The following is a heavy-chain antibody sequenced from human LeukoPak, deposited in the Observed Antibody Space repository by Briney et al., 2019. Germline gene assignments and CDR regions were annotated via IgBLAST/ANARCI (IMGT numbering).Heavy chain of an antibody. D-gene: IGHD1-26*01. Sequence: SETLSLTCTVSGGSISSGGYYWSWIRQHPGKGLEWIGYIYYSGSTYYNPSLKSRVTISVDTSKNQFSLKLSSVTAADTAVYYCARDSVGSLDYWGQGTLVTVSS. V-gene: IGHV4-31*03. J-gene: IGHJ4*02. CDR3: ARDSVGSLDY. CDR2: IYYSGST. CDR1: GGSISSGGYY.